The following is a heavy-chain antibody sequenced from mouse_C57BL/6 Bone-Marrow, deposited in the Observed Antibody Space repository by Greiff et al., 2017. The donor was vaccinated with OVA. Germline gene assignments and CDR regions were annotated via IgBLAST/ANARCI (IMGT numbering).Heavy chain of an antibody. V-gene: IGHV8-12*01. CDR1: GFSLSTSGMG. Sequence: QVTLKESGPGILQSSQTLSLTCSFSGFSLSTSGMGVSWIRQPSGKGLEWLAHIYWDDDKRYNPSLKSRLTISMDTSRNQVFLKITSVDTADTATYYCAAYGSSLYAMDYWGQGTSVTVSS. CDR2: IYWDDDK. D-gene: IGHD1-1*01. CDR3: AAYGSSLYAMDY. J-gene: IGHJ4*01.